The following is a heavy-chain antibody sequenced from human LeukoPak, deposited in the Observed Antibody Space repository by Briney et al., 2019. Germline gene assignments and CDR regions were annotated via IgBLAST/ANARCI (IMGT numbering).Heavy chain of an antibody. V-gene: IGHV4-38-2*02. D-gene: IGHD4-17*01. J-gene: IGHJ3*02. Sequence: PSETLSLTCIVSGYSISSGYYWGWIRQPPGKGLEWIGNIHHSGSTYYNPSLKSRVTISVDTSKNQFSLKLSSVTAADTAVYYCARLEYGDYGGAFDIWGQGTMVTVSS. CDR1: GYSISSGYY. CDR2: IHHSGST. CDR3: ARLEYGDYGGAFDI.